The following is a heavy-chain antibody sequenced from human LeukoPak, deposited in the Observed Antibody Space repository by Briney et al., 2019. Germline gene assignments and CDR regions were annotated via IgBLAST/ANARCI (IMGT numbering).Heavy chain of an antibody. J-gene: IGHJ4*02. V-gene: IGHV4-59*01. CDR3: ATGSGNYYNRAFDY. CDR2: IHSSGST. D-gene: IGHD3-10*01. CDR1: GGSISSYY. Sequence: SETLSLTCTVSGGSISSYYWSWIRQPPGRGLEWIGYIHSSGSTNFNPSLKSRVTISEDTSKNQISLRLTSVTAADTAVYYCATGSGNYYNRAFDYWGQGTLVTVSS.